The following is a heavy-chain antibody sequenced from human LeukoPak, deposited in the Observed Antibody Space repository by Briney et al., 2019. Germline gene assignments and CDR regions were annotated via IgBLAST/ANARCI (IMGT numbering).Heavy chain of an antibody. Sequence: GGSLRLSCAASGFTFSSYSMNWVRQAPGKGLEWVSSISSSSSYIYYADSVKGRFTISRDNAKNSLYLQMNSLRAEDTAVYYCARCRGGDCYSGLCYWGQGTLVTVSS. CDR2: ISSSSSYI. CDR1: GFTFSSYS. CDR3: ARCRGGDCYSGLCY. J-gene: IGHJ4*02. D-gene: IGHD2-21*02. V-gene: IGHV3-21*01.